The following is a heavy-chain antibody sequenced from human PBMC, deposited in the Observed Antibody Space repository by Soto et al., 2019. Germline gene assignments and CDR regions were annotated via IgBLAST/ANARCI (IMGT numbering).Heavy chain of an antibody. V-gene: IGHV1-46*03. D-gene: IGHD1-1*01. CDR1: GYTSTTYY. Sequence: ASVKVSCKASGYTSTTYYIHWVRQAPGQGLEWMGIIHPSGGITNYAQKFQGRVTMTRDTSTNTVYMELSSLRSDDTAVYYCAAYPPNEENDPFDIWGQGIMVTVSS. CDR3: AAYPPNEENDPFDI. CDR2: IHPSGGIT. J-gene: IGHJ3*02.